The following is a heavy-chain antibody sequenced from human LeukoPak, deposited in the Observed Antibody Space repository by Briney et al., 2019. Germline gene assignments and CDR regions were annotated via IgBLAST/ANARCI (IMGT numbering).Heavy chain of an antibody. Sequence: ASVKVSCKASGYTFTGYYMHWVRQAPGQGLEWMGWINPNSGGTNYAQKFQGRVTMTRDTSISTAYMELSRLRSDDTAVYYCARGPSTYYYDSSGYYIGQHWGHGTLVTVSS. V-gene: IGHV1-2*02. CDR2: INPNSGGT. CDR1: GYTFTGYY. D-gene: IGHD3-22*01. J-gene: IGHJ1*01. CDR3: ARGPSTYYYDSSGYYIGQH.